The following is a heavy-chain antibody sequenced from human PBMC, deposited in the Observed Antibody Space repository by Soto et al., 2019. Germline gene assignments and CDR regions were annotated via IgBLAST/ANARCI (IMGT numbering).Heavy chain of an antibody. Sequence: QLQLQESGPGLVKPSETLSLTCTVSGGSISSSSYYWGWIRQPPGKGLEWIGSIYYSGSTYYNPSLKSRVTISVDTSKNQFSLRLSSVTAADTAVYYCARHPRITMVRGFRHYGRSKANWFDPWGQGTLVTVSS. J-gene: IGHJ5*02. D-gene: IGHD3-10*01. CDR2: IYYSGST. CDR1: GGSISSSSYY. CDR3: ARHPRITMVRGFRHYGRSKANWFDP. V-gene: IGHV4-39*01.